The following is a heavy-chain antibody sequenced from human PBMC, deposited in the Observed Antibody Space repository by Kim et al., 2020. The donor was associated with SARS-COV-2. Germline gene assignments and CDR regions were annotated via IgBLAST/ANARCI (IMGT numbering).Heavy chain of an antibody. Sequence: GRFTTSRDNAKNSLYLQMNSLRAEDTAVYYCARGGSYYAAEYYYYYGMDVWGQGTTVTVSS. D-gene: IGHD1-26*01. V-gene: IGHV3-11*05. CDR3: ARGGSYYAAEYYYYYGMDV. J-gene: IGHJ6*02.